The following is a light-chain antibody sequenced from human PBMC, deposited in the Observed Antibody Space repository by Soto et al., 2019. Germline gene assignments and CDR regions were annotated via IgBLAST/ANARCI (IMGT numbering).Light chain of an antibody. CDR3: SSFTSTSTRL. Sequence: QSALTQPASVSGSPGQSITISCTGTSSDVGGYNYVSWYQQHPGKAPKLMIYEVSNRPSGVSKRFSGSKSGNTASLTISGLQAEDEADYYCSSFTSTSTRLFGSGTKLTVL. CDR2: EVS. J-gene: IGLJ1*01. V-gene: IGLV2-14*01. CDR1: SSDVGGYNY.